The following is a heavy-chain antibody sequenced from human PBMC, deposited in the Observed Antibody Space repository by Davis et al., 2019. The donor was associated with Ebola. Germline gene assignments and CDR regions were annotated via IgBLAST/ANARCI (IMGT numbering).Heavy chain of an antibody. CDR3: AREAVLRYFDWPTAFDP. CDR2: IWYDGSNK. J-gene: IGHJ5*02. V-gene: IGHV3-33*01. D-gene: IGHD3-9*01. Sequence: GESLKISCAASGFTFSSYGMHWVRQAPGKGLEWVAVIWYDGSNKYYADSVKGRFTISRDNSKNTLYLQMNSLRAEDTAVYYCAREAVLRYFDWPTAFDPWGQGTLVTVSS. CDR1: GFTFSSYG.